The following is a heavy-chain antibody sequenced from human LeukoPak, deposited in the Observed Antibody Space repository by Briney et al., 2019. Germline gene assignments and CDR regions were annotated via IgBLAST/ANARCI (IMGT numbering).Heavy chain of an antibody. J-gene: IGHJ4*02. Sequence: SETLSPTCTVSGGFIASYSWSWIRQPAGKGLEWIGRIYTSGGSDYNPSLKSRVTMSLDTSKNQFYLKMTSVTAADTAVYYCARGPSGYYYGWGQGILVTVSS. D-gene: IGHD3-22*01. CDR1: GGFIASYS. CDR3: ARGPSGYYYG. CDR2: IYTSGGS. V-gene: IGHV4-4*07.